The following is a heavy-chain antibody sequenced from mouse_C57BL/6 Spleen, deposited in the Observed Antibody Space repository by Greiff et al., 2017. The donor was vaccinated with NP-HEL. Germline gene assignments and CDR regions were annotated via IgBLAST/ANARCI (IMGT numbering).Heavy chain of an antibody. CDR2: ICPGSGST. D-gene: IGHD1-1*01. J-gene: IGHJ2*01. V-gene: IGHV1-55*01. Sequence: QVQLQQPGAGLVKPGASVKMSCTASGYTFTSYWITWVQQRPGQGLEWIGDICPGSGSTYYTEKFKSKATLTVDTSSSTVYMQLSSLTSEDSAGNDCANSGDSYYVSSFFDYWGQGTTLTVSS. CDR3: ANSGDSYYVSSFFDY. CDR1: GYTFTSYW.